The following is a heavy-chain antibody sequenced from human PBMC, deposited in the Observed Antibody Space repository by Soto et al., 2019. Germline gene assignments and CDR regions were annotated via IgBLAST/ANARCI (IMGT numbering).Heavy chain of an antibody. CDR1: GYDFTTYG. D-gene: IGHD1-1*01. J-gene: IGHJ4*02. V-gene: IGHV1-18*01. CDR2: LSAHNGNT. Sequence: QVHLVQSGAEVKKPGASVKVSCKGSGYDFTTYGITWVRQAPGQGVGWMAWLSAHNGNTDYAEKLQGRVTVTRDTSTGRAYMERRSLRSDDTAVFYCARGRYGYYWGQGALVTVSS. CDR3: ARGRYGYY.